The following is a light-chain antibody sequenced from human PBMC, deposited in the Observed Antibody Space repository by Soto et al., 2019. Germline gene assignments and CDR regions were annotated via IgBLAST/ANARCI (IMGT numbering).Light chain of an antibody. J-gene: IGKJ1*01. CDR1: QSISNY. V-gene: IGKV1-5*03. Sequence: DIQMTQSPSTLSASVGDRVTITCRASQSISNYLAWYQQKPGKAPNLLIYQASSLQSGVPSRFSGSGSGTEFTLTISSLQPDDFATYYCQEYSAYSTTFGQGTKVDIK. CDR2: QAS. CDR3: QEYSAYSTT.